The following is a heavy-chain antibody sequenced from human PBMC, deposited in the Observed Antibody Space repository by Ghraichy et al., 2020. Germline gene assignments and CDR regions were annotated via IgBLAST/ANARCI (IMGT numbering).Heavy chain of an antibody. CDR1: GFIVSTNY. D-gene: IGHD5-12*01. CDR3: ATPVSVFGGYDPYYRYGMDV. J-gene: IGHJ6*02. CDR2: LYSGGSR. Sequence: GGSLRLSCATSGFIVSTNYVSRVRQAPGKGLDWVSCLYSGGSRYYADSVRDRFTASRDNAKNTVYLQMNSLTAEDTAVYYCATPVSVFGGYDPYYRYGMDVWGQGTTVTVSS. V-gene: IGHV3-53*01.